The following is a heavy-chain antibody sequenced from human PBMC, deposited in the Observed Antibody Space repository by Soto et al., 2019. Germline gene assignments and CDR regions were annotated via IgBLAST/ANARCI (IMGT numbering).Heavy chain of an antibody. Sequence: GGSLRLSCAASGFTFSSYGMHWVRQAPGKGLEWVAVIWYDGSNKYYADSVKGRFTISRDNSKNTLYLQMNSLRAEDTAVYYCARVGDTHDAFDIWGQGTMVTVSS. D-gene: IGHD1-26*01. CDR3: ARVGDTHDAFDI. V-gene: IGHV3-33*01. CDR2: IWYDGSNK. CDR1: GFTFSSYG. J-gene: IGHJ3*02.